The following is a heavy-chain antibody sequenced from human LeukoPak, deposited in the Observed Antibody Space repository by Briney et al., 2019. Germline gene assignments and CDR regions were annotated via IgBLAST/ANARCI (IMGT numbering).Heavy chain of an antibody. V-gene: IGHV1-69*05. J-gene: IGHJ4*02. CDR1: GGTFSSYA. CDR3: ASGYYGASGRGPVN. CDR2: IIPIFGTA. D-gene: IGHD3-10*01. Sequence: ASVKVSCKASGGTFSSYAISWVRQAPGQGLEWMGRIIPIFGTANYAQKFQGRVTITTDESTSTAYMELSSLRSEDTAVYYCASGYYGASGRGPVNWGQGTLVTVSS.